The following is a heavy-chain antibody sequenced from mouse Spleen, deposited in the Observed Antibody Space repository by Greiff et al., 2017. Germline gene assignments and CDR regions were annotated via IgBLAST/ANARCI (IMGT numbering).Heavy chain of an antibody. D-gene: IGHD1-1*01. V-gene: IGHV5-9-2*01. Sequence: EVKVVESGGGLVKSGGSLKLSCAASGFTFSSYGMSWVRQTPEKRLEWVATISGGGSYTYYPDSVKGRFTISRDNAKNNLYLQMSSLRSEDTALYYCARPYYYGSSLYWYFDVWGAGTTVTVSS. CDR2: ISGGGSYT. J-gene: IGHJ1*01. CDR3: ARPYYYGSSLYWYFDV. CDR1: GFTFSSYG.